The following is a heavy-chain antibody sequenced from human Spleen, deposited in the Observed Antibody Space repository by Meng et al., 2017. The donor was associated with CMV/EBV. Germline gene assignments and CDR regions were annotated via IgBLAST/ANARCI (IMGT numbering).Heavy chain of an antibody. CDR1: GYTFSTYD. CDR3: ARTQIAVEAGGTKTKYYYYGLDV. V-gene: IGHV1-8*02. Sequence: ASVKVSCKASGYTFSTYDINWVRLATGQGLEWMGWMNANSGNTGYAQKFQGRVSMTRDTSTSTAYMELRSLRSEDTAVYYCARTQIAVEAGGTKTKYYYYGLDVWGQGTTVTVSS. CDR2: MNANSGNT. J-gene: IGHJ6*02. D-gene: IGHD6-13*01.